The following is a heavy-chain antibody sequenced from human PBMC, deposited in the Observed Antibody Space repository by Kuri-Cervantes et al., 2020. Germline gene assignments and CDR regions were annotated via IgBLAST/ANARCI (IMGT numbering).Heavy chain of an antibody. CDR1: GFTFSSYS. D-gene: IGHD3-10*01. V-gene: IGHV3-23*01. CDR2: ISGSGGST. CDR3: AKNGLLWFGGSAFDI. J-gene: IGHJ4*02. Sequence: GESLKISCAASGFTFSSYSMNWVRQAPGKGLEWVSAISGSGGSTYYADSVKGRFTISRDNSKNTLYLQMNSLRAEDTAVYYCAKNGLLWFGGSAFDIWGQGTLVTVSS.